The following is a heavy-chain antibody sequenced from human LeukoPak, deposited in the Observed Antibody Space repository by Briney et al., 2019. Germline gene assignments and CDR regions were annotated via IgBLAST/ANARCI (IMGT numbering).Heavy chain of an antibody. Sequence: GASVKVSCKASGYTFTSYYMHWVRQAPGQGLEWMGIINPSGGSTSYAQKFQGGVTMTRDTSTSTVYMELSSLRSEDTAVYYCARDRDNYYDSSGFNYFDYWGQGTLVTVSS. J-gene: IGHJ4*02. D-gene: IGHD3-22*01. V-gene: IGHV1-46*01. CDR2: INPSGGST. CDR3: ARDRDNYYDSSGFNYFDY. CDR1: GYTFTSYY.